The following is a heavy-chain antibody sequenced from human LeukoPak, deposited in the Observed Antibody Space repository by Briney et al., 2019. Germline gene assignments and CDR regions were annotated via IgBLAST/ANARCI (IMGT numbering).Heavy chain of an antibody. J-gene: IGHJ4*02. D-gene: IGHD3-22*01. CDR1: GGSISSSSYY. Sequence: KSSETLSLTCTVSGGSISSSSYYWGWIRQPPGKGLEWIGSIYYSGSTYYNPSLKGRVTISVDTTKNEFSLKLSSVTAADTAVYYCASYDSSGYYPFDYWGQGTLVTVSS. V-gene: IGHV4-39*01. CDR3: ASYDSSGYYPFDY. CDR2: IYYSGST.